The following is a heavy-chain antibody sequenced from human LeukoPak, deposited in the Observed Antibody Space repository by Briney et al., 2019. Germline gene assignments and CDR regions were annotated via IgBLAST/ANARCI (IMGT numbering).Heavy chain of an antibody. V-gene: IGHV3-23*01. CDR2: ISGSGGST. J-gene: IGHJ6*03. CDR1: GFTFSSYA. D-gene: IGHD3-3*01. Sequence: TGGSLRLSCAASGFTFSSYAMSWVRQAPGKGLEWVSAISGSGGSTYYADSVKGRFTISRDNSKNTLYLQMNSLRAEDTAVYYCAKIPFWSGYGPLYYYYYMDVWGKGTTVTVSS. CDR3: AKIPFWSGYGPLYYYYYMDV.